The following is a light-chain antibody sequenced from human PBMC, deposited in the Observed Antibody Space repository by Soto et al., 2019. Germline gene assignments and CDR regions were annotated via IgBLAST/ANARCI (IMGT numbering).Light chain of an antibody. CDR2: GAS. Sequence: EILLTQSPGTLSLSPGERATLSCRASQSVSSSSLAWYQQKPGQAPRLLIYGASNRATGIPDRFSGSGSGTDFTLTISRLEPEDFAVYYCQHYLDSPWTFGQGTKVEIK. CDR3: QHYLDSPWT. J-gene: IGKJ1*01. CDR1: QSVSSSS. V-gene: IGKV3-20*01.